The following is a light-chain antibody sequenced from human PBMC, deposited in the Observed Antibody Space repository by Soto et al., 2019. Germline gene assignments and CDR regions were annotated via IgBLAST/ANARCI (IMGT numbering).Light chain of an antibody. CDR1: SSDVGGYNY. V-gene: IGLV2-8*01. J-gene: IGLJ3*02. CDR3: SSYAGSNNLV. CDR2: EVN. Sequence: QSALTQPPSASGSPGQSVTISCTGTSSDVGGYNYVSWYQQHPGKAPKIIIYEVNKRPSGVPDRFSGSKSGNTASLTVSGLQAEDEADYFCSSYAGSNNLVFRGGTQLTV.